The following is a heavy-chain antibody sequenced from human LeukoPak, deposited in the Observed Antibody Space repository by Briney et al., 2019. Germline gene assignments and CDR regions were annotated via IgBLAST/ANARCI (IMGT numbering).Heavy chain of an antibody. CDR3: ARVYYYDSSGYQVLYFDY. D-gene: IGHD3-22*01. V-gene: IGHV4-39*07. Sequence: SETLSLTCTVSGGSISSSNYYWGWIRQPPGKGLEWIGSIYYSGYTYYNPSLKSRVTISVDTSKNQFSLKLSSVTAADTAVYYCARVYYYDSSGYQVLYFDYWGQGTLVTVSS. J-gene: IGHJ4*02. CDR2: IYYSGYT. CDR1: GGSISSSNYY.